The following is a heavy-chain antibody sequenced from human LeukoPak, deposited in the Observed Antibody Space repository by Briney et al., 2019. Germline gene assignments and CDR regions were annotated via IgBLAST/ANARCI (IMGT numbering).Heavy chain of an antibody. Sequence: SETLSLTCTVSGGSISSSSYYWGWIRQPPGKGLEWIGSIYYSGSIYYNPSLKSRVTISVDTSKNQFSLKLSSVTAADTAVYYCAGSSLGPMFYFDYWGQGTLVTVSS. CDR3: AGSSLGPMFYFDY. CDR2: IYYSGSI. D-gene: IGHD3-10*01. CDR1: GGSISSSSYY. V-gene: IGHV4-39*07. J-gene: IGHJ4*02.